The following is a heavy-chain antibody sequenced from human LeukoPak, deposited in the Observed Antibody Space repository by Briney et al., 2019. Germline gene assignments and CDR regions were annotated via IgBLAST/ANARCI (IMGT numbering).Heavy chain of an antibody. J-gene: IGHJ4*02. CDR3: ARDRHLLGHYFDY. V-gene: IGHV3-30*03. CDR1: GFTFSTYG. CDR2: ISYDGSNK. Sequence: GGSLRLSCAASGFTFSTYGMHWVRQAPGKGLEWVAIISYDGSNKYYADSVKGRFTISRDNAKNSLYLQMNSLRAEDTAVYYCARDRHLLGHYFDYWGQGTLVTVSS. D-gene: IGHD7-27*01.